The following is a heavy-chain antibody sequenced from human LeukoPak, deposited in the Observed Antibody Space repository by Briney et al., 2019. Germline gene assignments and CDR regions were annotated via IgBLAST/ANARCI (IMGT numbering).Heavy chain of an antibody. CDR1: GGSLSSYY. Sequence: SETLSLTCTVSGGSLSSYYWSWIRQPPGKGLEWIGYIYYSGSTNYTPSLKSRVTMSVDTSKNQFSLKLSFVTAADTAIYYCARRGYSSGWYWFDPWGQGTLVTVSS. V-gene: IGHV4-59*08. CDR2: IYYSGST. J-gene: IGHJ5*02. D-gene: IGHD6-19*01. CDR3: ARRGYSSGWYWFDP.